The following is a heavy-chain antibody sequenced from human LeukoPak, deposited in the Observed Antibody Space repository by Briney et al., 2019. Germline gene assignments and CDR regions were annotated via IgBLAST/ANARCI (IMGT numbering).Heavy chain of an antibody. D-gene: IGHD3-16*01. CDR3: ARHYGP. V-gene: IGHV4-30-2*01. CDR1: GGSVSNGAYS. CDR2: IYHTGST. J-gene: IGHJ5*02. Sequence: TSETLSLTCAVSGGSVSNGAYSWNWIRQPPGKGLEWIGYIYHTGSTYYNPSLKNRVTVSVDTSKNQFSLKLSSVTAADTAVYYCARHYGPWGQGTLVTVSS.